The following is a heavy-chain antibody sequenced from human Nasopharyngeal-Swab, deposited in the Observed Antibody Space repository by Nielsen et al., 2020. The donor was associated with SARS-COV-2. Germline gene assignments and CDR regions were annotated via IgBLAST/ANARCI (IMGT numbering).Heavy chain of an antibody. V-gene: IGHV4-34*01. CDR1: GGSFSGYY. J-gene: IGHJ6*03. CDR3: ARVKREWLGIYYYYMDV. CDR2: IYHSGST. D-gene: IGHD6-19*01. Sequence: SQTLSLTCAVYGGSFSGYYWSWIRQPPGKGLEYIGEIYHSGSTNYNPSLKSRVTISVDKSKNQFSLKLSSVTAADTAVYYCARVKREWLGIYYYYMDVWGKGTTVTVSS.